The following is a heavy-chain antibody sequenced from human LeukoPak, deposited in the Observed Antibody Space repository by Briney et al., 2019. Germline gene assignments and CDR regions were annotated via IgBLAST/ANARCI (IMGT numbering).Heavy chain of an antibody. CDR3: ARVDYDILTGYYMVDY. V-gene: IGHV1-18*04. D-gene: IGHD3-9*01. J-gene: IGHJ4*02. CDR2: ISAYNGNT. CDR1: GYTFTGNY. Sequence: ASVKVSCKTSGYTFTGNYLHWVRQAPGQGLEWMGWISAYNGNTNYAQKLQGRVTMTTDTSTSTAYMELRSLRSDDTAVYYCARVDYDILTGYYMVDYWGQGTLVTVSS.